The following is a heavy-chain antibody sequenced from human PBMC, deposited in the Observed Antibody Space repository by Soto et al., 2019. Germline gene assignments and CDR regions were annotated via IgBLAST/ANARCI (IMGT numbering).Heavy chain of an antibody. CDR3: ASRGYCSGRSCYGGFDY. D-gene: IGHD2-15*01. Sequence: ASVKVSCKASGYTFTSYYMHWVRQAPGQGLEWIGIINPSGGSTSYAQKFQGRVTMTRDTSTSTVYMELSSLRSEDTAVYYCASRGYCSGRSCYGGFDYWGQGTLVTVSS. V-gene: IGHV1-46*03. CDR2: INPSGGST. J-gene: IGHJ4*02. CDR1: GYTFTSYY.